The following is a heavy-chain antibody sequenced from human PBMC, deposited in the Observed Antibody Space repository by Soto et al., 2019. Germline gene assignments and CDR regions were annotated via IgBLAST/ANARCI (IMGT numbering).Heavy chain of an antibody. CDR3: AADLPDWGAYAFDY. V-gene: IGHV3-15*07. CDR1: GFSFTYAW. Sequence: EVQLVESGGGLVEPGGALRLSCAASGFSFTYAWLNWVRQAPGQGLEWVGRIKSMPDGGTTDYAAPVKGRFTISRDDLGNTVYLQMNSPKTEDTAVYYCAADLPDWGAYAFDYWGQGTLVTVSP. J-gene: IGHJ4*02. CDR2: IKSMPDGGTT. D-gene: IGHD3-16*01.